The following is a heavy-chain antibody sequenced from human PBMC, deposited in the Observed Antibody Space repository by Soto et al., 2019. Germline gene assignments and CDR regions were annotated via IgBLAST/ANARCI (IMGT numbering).Heavy chain of an antibody. J-gene: IGHJ6*02. CDR2: IYYSGST. CDR3: ARYGLLRYVESLDGMYV. V-gene: IGHV4-39*01. D-gene: IGHD3-9*01. Sequence: SETLSLTCTVSGGSISSSSYYWGWIRQPPGKGLEWIGSIYYSGSTYYNPSLKSRVTISVDTSKNQFSLKLSSVTAADTAVYYCARYGLLRYVESLDGMYVRAQRSTVTVS. CDR1: GGSISSSSYY.